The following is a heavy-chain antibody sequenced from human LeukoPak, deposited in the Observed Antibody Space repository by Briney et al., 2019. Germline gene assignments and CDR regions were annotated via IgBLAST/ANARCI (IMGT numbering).Heavy chain of an antibody. CDR3: ARVWRYAFDI. V-gene: IGHV4-31*03. CDR2: IYYSGST. D-gene: IGHD3-3*01. Sequence: SETLSLTCTVSGGSISSGGYYWSWIRQHPGKGLEWIGYIYYSGSTYYNPSLKSRVTISVDTSKNQFSLKLSSVTAADTAVYYCARVWRYAFDIWGQGTMVTVSS. J-gene: IGHJ3*02. CDR1: GGSISSGGYY.